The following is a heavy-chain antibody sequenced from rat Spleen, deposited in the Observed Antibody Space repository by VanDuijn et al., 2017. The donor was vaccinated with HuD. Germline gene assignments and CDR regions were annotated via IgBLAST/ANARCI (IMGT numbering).Heavy chain of an antibody. V-gene: IGHV3-1*01. Sequence: EVQLQESGPGLVKPSQSLSLTCSVTGYSITSNYWGWIRKFPGNKMEWIGHISYSGSTSYNPSLKSRISITRDTSKNQFFLQLNSVTTEDTATYYCARGGLYYGFPYYFDYWGQGVMVTVSS. J-gene: IGHJ2*01. CDR1: GYSITSNY. D-gene: IGHD1-6*01. CDR2: ISYSGST. CDR3: ARGGLYYGFPYYFDY.